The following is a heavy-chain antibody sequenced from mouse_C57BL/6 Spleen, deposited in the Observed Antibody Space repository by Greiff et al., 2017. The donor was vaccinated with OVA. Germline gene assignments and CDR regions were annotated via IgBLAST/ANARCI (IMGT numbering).Heavy chain of an antibody. CDR2: IYPGDGDT. V-gene: IGHV1-82*01. J-gene: IGHJ2*01. CDR1: GYAFSSSW. CDR3: ARKGGNGVDY. D-gene: IGHD2-1*01. Sequence: QVQLKQSGPELVKPGASVKISCKASGYAFSSSWMNWVKQRPGKGLEWIGRIYPGDGDTNYNGKFKGKATLTADKSSSTAYMQLSSLTSEDSAVYFCARKGGNGVDYWGQGTTLTVSS.